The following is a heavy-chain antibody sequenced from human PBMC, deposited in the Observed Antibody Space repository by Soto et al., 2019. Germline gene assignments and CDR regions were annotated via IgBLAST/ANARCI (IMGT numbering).Heavy chain of an antibody. CDR2: ISGSGAST. CDR3: AKITSGWCRD. V-gene: IGHV3-23*01. J-gene: IGHJ4*02. CDR1: GFTFNNYA. D-gene: IGHD6-19*01. Sequence: PGGSLRLSCAASGFTFNNYAMTWVRQPPGKGLKWVSSISGSGASTYYADSVKGRFTISRDNSKNTVYLQMSSLRAEDTAVYYCAKITSGWCRDWGQGALVTVSS.